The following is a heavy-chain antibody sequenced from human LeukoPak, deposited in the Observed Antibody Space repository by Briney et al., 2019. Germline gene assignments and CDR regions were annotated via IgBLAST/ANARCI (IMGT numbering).Heavy chain of an antibody. CDR2: ISAYNGNT. V-gene: IGHV1-18*04. J-gene: IGHJ6*02. D-gene: IGHD3-3*01. CDR1: GYTFTGYY. Sequence: ASVKVSCKASGYTFTGYYMHWVRQAPGQGLEWMGWISAYNGNTNYAQKLQGRVTMTTDTSTSTAYMELRSLRSDNTAVYYCARELFSEVSRSVGVLARKYYYGMDVWGQGTTVTVSS. CDR3: ARELFSEVSRSVGVLARKYYYGMDV.